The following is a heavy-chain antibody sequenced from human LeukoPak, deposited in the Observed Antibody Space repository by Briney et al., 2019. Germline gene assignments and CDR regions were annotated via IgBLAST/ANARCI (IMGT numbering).Heavy chain of an antibody. Sequence: PSETLSLTCAVYGGSFSGYYWSWIRQPPGKGLEWIGEINHSGSTNYNPSLKSRVTISVDTSKNQFPLKLSSVTAADTAVYYCARGYMVRGVIGRPTRTFTDYWGQGTLVTVSS. CDR1: GGSFSGYY. V-gene: IGHV4-34*01. CDR2: INHSGST. D-gene: IGHD3-10*01. J-gene: IGHJ4*02. CDR3: ARGYMVRGVIGRPTRTFTDY.